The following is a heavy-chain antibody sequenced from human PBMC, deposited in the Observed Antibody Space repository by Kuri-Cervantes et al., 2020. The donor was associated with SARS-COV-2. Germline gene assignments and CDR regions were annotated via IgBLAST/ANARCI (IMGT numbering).Heavy chain of an antibody. CDR1: GGSISSYY. CDR2: IYTSGST. D-gene: IGHD6-19*01. V-gene: IGHV4-4*07. J-gene: IGHJ5*02. Sequence: SETLSLTCPVSGGSISSYYWSWIRQPAGKGLEWIGRIYTSGSTNYNPTLNSRVTISVDTSKNQFSLKLSSVPAADTAVYYCARDIHSSGWPGWFDPWGQGTLVTVSS. CDR3: ARDIHSSGWPGWFDP.